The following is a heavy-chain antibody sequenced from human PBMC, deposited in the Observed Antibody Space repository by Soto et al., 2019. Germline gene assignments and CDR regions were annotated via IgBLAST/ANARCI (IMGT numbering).Heavy chain of an antibody. V-gene: IGHV1-18*01. CDR1: GYTFTSYG. CDR3: ARDRGILTGYHHYYYMDV. CDR2: ISAYNGNT. D-gene: IGHD3-9*01. Sequence: ASVKVSCKASGYTFTSYGISWVRQAPGQGLEWMGWISAYNGNTNYAQKLQGRVTMTTDTSTSTAYMELRSLRSDVTAVYYCARDRGILTGYHHYYYMDVWGKGTTVTVSS. J-gene: IGHJ6*03.